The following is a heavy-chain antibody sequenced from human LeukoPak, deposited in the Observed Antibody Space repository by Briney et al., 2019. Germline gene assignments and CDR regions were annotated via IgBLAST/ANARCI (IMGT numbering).Heavy chain of an antibody. CDR3: AKFQVYGSGSYPVDY. J-gene: IGHJ4*02. Sequence: PGGSLRLSCAASGFTFSSYGMHWVRQAPGKGLEWVAVISYDGSNKYYADSAKGRFTISRDNSKNTLYLQMNSLRAEDTAVYYCAKFQVYGSGSYPVDYWGQGTLVTVSS. CDR1: GFTFSSYG. D-gene: IGHD3-10*01. CDR2: ISYDGSNK. V-gene: IGHV3-30*18.